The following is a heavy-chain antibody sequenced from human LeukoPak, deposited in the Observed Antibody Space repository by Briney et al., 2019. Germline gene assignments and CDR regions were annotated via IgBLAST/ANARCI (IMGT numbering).Heavy chain of an antibody. CDR2: IYTSGST. CDR3: ARAVYSGTYCGGFDP. J-gene: IGHJ5*02. CDR1: GGSMSSYC. D-gene: IGHD1-26*01. Sequence: KPSETLSLTCTVSGGSMSSYCWSWIRQPAGKGLEWIWRIYTSGSTNYNPSLKSRVTMSVDTSKNQFSLKLSSVTAADTAVYYCARAVYSGTYCGGFDPWGQGTLVTVSS. V-gene: IGHV4-4*07.